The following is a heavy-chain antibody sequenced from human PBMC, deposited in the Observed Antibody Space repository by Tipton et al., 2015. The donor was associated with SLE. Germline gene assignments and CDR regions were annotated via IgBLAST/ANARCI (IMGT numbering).Heavy chain of an antibody. D-gene: IGHD5-24*01. CDR1: GYSFTDYW. Sequence: QSGAEVKKPGESLKISCKGSGYSFTDYWIGWVRQMPGKGLEWMGYIYPADSDTRYSPSFQGQITISADKSISPAYLQWSSLKASDTAIYYCARHLARENAFDIWGQGTMVTVSA. CDR2: IYPADSDT. CDR3: ARHLARENAFDI. V-gene: IGHV5-51*01. J-gene: IGHJ3*02.